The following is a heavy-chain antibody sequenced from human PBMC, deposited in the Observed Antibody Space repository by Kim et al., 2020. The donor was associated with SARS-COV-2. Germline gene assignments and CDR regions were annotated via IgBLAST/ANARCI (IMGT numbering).Heavy chain of an antibody. CDR1: GFSLSDSV. Sequence: GGSLRLSCAASGFSLSDSVMHWVRQASGKGLEWVGVVRSKAKNYATEYDASVKGRFTISRDDSKNTAYLQMNSLKTEDTAIYYCGTMGEVGWGQGTLVTVSS. J-gene: IGHJ4*02. CDR2: VRSKAKNYAT. D-gene: IGHD3-16*01. V-gene: IGHV3-73*01. CDR3: GTMGEVG.